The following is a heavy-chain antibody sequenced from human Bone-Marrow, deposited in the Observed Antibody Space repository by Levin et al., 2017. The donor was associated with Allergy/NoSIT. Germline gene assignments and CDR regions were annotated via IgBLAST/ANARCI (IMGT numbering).Heavy chain of an antibody. J-gene: IGHJ4*02. CDR2: ISSSSSPI. D-gene: IGHD6-19*01. Sequence: ASVKVSCAASGFTFSTYRMNWVRQAPGKGLEWVSYISSSSSPIYYADSVKGRFTVSRDNAKNSLYLQMNSLRAEDTAVYYCASATSAWYYFDYWGQGTLVTVSS. CDR3: ASATSAWYYFDY. CDR1: GFTFSTYR. V-gene: IGHV3-48*01.